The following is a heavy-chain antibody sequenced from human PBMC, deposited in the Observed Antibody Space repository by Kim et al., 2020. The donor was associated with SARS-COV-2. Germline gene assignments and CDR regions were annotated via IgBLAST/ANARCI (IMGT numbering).Heavy chain of an antibody. Sequence: SETLSLTCTVSGGSISSYYWSWIRQPPGKGLEWIGYIYYSGSTNYNPSLKSRVTISVDTSKNQFSLKLSSVTAADTAVYYCARSRTGYSSSWYRENLFDPWGQGTLVTVSS. CDR1: GGSISSYY. D-gene: IGHD6-13*01. J-gene: IGHJ5*02. CDR2: IYYSGST. CDR3: ARSRTGYSSSWYRENLFDP. V-gene: IGHV4-59*01.